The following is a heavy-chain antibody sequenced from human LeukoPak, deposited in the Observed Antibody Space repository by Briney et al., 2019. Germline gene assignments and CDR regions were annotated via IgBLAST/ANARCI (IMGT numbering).Heavy chain of an antibody. CDR1: GYSISSGYY. CDR2: IYHSGST. D-gene: IGHD2-21*01. CDR3: ARCRSGSLWDAFDI. V-gene: IGHV4-38-2*01. Sequence: SETLSPTCAVSGYSISSGYYWGWIRPPPGKGLEWIGNIYHSGSTYYNPSLKSRVTISVDTSKNQFSLKLSSVTAADTAVYYCARCRSGSLWDAFDIWGQGTMVTVSS. J-gene: IGHJ3*02.